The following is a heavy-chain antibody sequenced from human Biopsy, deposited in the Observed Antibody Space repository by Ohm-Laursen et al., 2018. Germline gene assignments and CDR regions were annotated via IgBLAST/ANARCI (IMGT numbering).Heavy chain of an antibody. CDR2: IWYDGSNK. Sequence: SLRLSCAASGFTFSSYGMHWVRQAPGKGLEWVAAIWYDGSNKNYADSVKGRFTISRDNSKNTLYLQMNSLRGEDTAVYYCAKCTTGGSNYYFHHCGQGTQVTVSS. CDR3: AKCTTGGSNYYFHH. J-gene: IGHJ4*02. D-gene: IGHD1-1*01. CDR1: GFTFSSYG. V-gene: IGHV3-33*06.